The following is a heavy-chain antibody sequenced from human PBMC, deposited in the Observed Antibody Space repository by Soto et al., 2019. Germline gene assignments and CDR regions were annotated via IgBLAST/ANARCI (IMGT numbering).Heavy chain of an antibody. J-gene: IGHJ4*02. D-gene: IGHD3-10*01. CDR1: GDTFSFYT. CDR3: ATSYGSGYRAFDS. V-gene: IGHV1-69*02. Sequence: QVQLVQSGAEVKKPGSSVKVSCKASGDTFSFYTINWVRQAPGLGLEWVGRINPILSMSNYAQKFQGRVTMTADKSTTTGYMELRGLRSEDTAMYFCATSYGSGYRAFDSWGQGALVTVSS. CDR2: INPILSMS.